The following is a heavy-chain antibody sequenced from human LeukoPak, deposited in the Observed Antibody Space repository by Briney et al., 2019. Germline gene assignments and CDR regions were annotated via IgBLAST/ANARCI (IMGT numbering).Heavy chain of an antibody. CDR3: AREEVDTAINY. Sequence: SETLSLTCAVYGGSFSGYYWSWIRQPPGKGLEWIGEINHSGSTNYNPSLKSRVTISVDTSKNQFSLKLSSVTAADTAVYYCAREEVDTAINYWGQGTLVTVSS. CDR1: GGSFSGYY. D-gene: IGHD5-18*01. CDR2: INHSGST. J-gene: IGHJ4*02. V-gene: IGHV4-34*01.